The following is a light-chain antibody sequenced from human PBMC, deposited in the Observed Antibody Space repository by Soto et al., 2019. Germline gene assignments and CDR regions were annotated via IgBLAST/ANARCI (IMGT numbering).Light chain of an antibody. V-gene: IGKV3-20*01. CDR1: QSVRSN. J-gene: IGKJ1*01. CDR2: GXX. Sequence: EIVMTQSPVTLSVSPGERATLSYRASQSVRSNLAWYQEELGQXAXRXXXGXXXRAPGIPDRFSGSGSGTDFPLTISRLEPEDFAVYYCQQYGSSPMTFGQGTKVDIK. CDR3: QQYGSSPMT.